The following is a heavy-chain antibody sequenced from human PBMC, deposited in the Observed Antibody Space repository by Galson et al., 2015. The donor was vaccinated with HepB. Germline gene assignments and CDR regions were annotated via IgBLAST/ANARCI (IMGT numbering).Heavy chain of an antibody. D-gene: IGHD6-19*01. V-gene: IGHV3-43*01. Sequence: SLRLSCAASGFTFDDYTMHWVRQAPGKGLEWVSLISWDGGSTYYADSVKGRFTISRDNSKNSLYLQMNSLRTEDTALCYCAKAVAGTLGRWSEYFQHWGQGTLVTVSS. CDR3: AKAVAGTLGRWSEYFQH. J-gene: IGHJ1*01. CDR2: ISWDGGST. CDR1: GFTFDDYT.